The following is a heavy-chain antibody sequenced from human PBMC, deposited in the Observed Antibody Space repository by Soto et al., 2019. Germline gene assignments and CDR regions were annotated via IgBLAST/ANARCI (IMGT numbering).Heavy chain of an antibody. CDR2: MNVDTGGT. V-gene: IGHV1-2*06. CDR3: ARDGNFALRGYSFGFDF. D-gene: IGHD5-18*01. J-gene: IGHJ4*02. Sequence: QVQLVQSGAEVKKPGASVRVSCEASGYRFTTHYIHWVRQAPGQGLEWMGRMNVDTGGTTYAHKFQCRVTMTRETSIRTASLAVSSVKSADPAMYYCARDGNFALRGYSFGFDFWGQGTLVTVSS. CDR1: GYRFTTHY.